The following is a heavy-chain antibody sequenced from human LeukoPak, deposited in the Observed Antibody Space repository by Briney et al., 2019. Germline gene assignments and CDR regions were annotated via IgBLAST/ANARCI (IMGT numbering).Heavy chain of an antibody. CDR1: GFTFGDYA. D-gene: IGHD1-14*01. Sequence: GGSLRLSCAASGFTFGDYAMHGVRQAAGRAPEWVAVIAHDGDTKYYADSVKGRFTISRDNSRTMLYLQMSSLRVDDTAMYYCARDPIKGAPDYFDYWGQGTLVTVSS. CDR3: ARDPIKGAPDYFDY. V-gene: IGHV3-30-3*01. J-gene: IGHJ4*02. CDR2: IAHDGDTK.